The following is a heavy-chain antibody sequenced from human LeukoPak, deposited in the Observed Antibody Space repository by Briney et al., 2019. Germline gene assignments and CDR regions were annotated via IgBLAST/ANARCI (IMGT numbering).Heavy chain of an antibody. V-gene: IGHV4-59*01. CDR3: ARHRPEGSYPLDS. CDR1: GGSISSSY. CDR2: IYHTGNT. Sequence: SETLSLTCTVPGGSISSSYWSWSRQAPGKGLEWSGYIYHTGNTNSNASLKSRATISIDTAKNPFSLKLSSVTAADTAIYYCARHRPEGSYPLDSWGQGARVTVSS. J-gene: IGHJ4*02.